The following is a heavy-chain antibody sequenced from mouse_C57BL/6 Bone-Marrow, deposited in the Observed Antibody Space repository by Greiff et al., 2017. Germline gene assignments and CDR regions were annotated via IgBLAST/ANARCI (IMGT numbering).Heavy chain of an antibody. J-gene: IGHJ2*01. Sequence: EVNVVESGGGLVQPGGSLSLSCAASGFTFTDYYMSWVRQPPGKALEWLGFIRNKANGYTTEYSASVKGRFTISRDNSESILYLQMNALRAEDSATYYCARYNYGDYWGQGTTLTVSS. CDR1: GFTFTDYY. V-gene: IGHV7-3*01. CDR2: IRNKANGYTT. CDR3: ARYNYGDY.